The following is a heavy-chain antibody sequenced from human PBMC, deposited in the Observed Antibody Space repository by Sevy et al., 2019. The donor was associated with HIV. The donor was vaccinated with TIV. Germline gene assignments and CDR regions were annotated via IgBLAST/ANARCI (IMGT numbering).Heavy chain of an antibody. CDR1: RFTFSSYS. CDR3: ARDPGAELTGNNYYYYYYMDV. V-gene: IGHV3-21*01. CDR2: ITSSSSYI. Sequence: GGSLRLSCAASRFTFSSYSMNWVRQAPGKGLEWVSSITSSSSYIYYADSVKGRFTISRGNAKNSLYLQMNSLRAEDTAVYYCARDPGAELTGNNYYYYYYMDVWGNGTTVTVSS. J-gene: IGHJ6*03. D-gene: IGHD7-27*01.